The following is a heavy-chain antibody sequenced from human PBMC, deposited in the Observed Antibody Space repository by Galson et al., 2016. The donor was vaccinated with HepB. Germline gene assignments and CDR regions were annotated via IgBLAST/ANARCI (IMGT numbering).Heavy chain of an antibody. CDR3: ARGNWAFDY. J-gene: IGHJ4*02. D-gene: IGHD7-27*01. CDR1: GASIGSGGYY. Sequence: LSLTCIVSGASIGSGGYYWNWIRQHPGKGLEWIGYIYYTGRTSYNASLKGRVTISVDTSKNQFSLNLSSATAADTAVYYCARGNWAFDYWGQGTLVPVSS. CDR2: IYYTGRT. V-gene: IGHV4-31*03.